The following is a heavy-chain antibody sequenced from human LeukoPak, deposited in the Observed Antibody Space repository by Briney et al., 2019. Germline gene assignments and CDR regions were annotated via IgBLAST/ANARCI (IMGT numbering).Heavy chain of an antibody. D-gene: IGHD3-10*01. V-gene: IGHV4-38-2*02. J-gene: IGHJ6*03. CDR1: GYSISSGYY. CDR2: IYHGGST. CDR3: AREGYGSGSYYYYYYYMDV. Sequence: PSETLSLTCAVSGYSISSGYYWGWIRQPPGKGLEWIGSIYHGGSTYYNPSLKSRVTISVDTSKNQFSLKLSSVTAADTAVYYCAREGYGSGSYYYYYYYMDVWGKGTTVTVSS.